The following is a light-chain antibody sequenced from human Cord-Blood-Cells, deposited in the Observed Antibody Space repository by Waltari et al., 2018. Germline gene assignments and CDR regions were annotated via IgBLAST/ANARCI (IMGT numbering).Light chain of an antibody. CDR1: QSISSY. Sequence: DIQMTQSPSSMSASVGDRVTITCRASQSISSYLNWYQQNPGKAPKLLIYAASSLQSGVPSRFSVSGSGTDFTLTISSLQPEDFATYYCQQSYSTWTFGQGTKVEIK. CDR2: AAS. J-gene: IGKJ1*01. CDR3: QQSYSTWT. V-gene: IGKV1-39*01.